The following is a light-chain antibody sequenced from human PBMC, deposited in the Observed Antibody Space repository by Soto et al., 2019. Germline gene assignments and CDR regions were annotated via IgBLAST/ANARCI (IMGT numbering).Light chain of an antibody. CDR1: QSISSW. J-gene: IGKJ1*01. CDR3: QQYKSSSVT. CDR2: DAS. V-gene: IGKV1-5*01. Sequence: DIQMTQSPSTLSASVGGVVTIASRASQSISSWLAWYHQKPGKAPKLLIYDASSLESGVPSRFSGSGSGTEFTLTISSLQPDDVATYYCQQYKSSSVTLGQGTKVDIK.